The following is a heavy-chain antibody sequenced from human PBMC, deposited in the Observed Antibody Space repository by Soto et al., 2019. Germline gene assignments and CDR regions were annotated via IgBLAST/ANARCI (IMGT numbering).Heavy chain of an antibody. CDR3: TTESYYYDSSGYYWIVLDY. D-gene: IGHD3-22*01. V-gene: IGHV3-15*01. Sequence: PGGSLRLSCAASGFTFSNAWMSWVRQAPGKGLEWVGRIKSKTDGGTTDYAAPVKGRFTISRDDSKNTLYLQMNSLKTEDTAVYYCTTESYYYDSSGYYWIVLDYWGQGTLVTVSS. CDR1: GFTFSNAW. CDR2: IKSKTDGGTT. J-gene: IGHJ4*02.